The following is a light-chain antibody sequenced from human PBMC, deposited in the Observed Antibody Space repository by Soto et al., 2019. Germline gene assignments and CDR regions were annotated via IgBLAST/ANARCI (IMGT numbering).Light chain of an antibody. CDR2: DTS. CDR3: HQRYNWPPIT. V-gene: IGKV3-11*01. Sequence: EIVLTQSPATLSLSPGEKATLSCRASQSVFSDLAWFQQKPGQAPRLLIYDTSNRATGIPARFSSSGSGTDFTLTIISLEPEDFAVYYCHQRYNWPPITFGQGTRLDIK. CDR1: QSVFSD. J-gene: IGKJ5*01.